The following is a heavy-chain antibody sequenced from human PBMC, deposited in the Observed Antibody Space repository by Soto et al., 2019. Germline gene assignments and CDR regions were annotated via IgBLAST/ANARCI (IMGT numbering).Heavy chain of an antibody. Sequence: SETLSLTCTVSGGSISSYYWSWIRQPPGKGLEWIGYIYYSGSTNYNPSLKSRVTISVDTSKNQFSLKLSSVTAADTAVYYCGRSDRGRYNWFDPWGQGTLVTVSS. CDR3: GRSDRGRYNWFDP. J-gene: IGHJ5*02. D-gene: IGHD6-25*01. CDR2: IYYSGST. V-gene: IGHV4-59*01. CDR1: GGSISSYY.